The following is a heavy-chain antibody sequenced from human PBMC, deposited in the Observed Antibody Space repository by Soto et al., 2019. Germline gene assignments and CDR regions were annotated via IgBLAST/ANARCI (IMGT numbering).Heavy chain of an antibody. V-gene: IGHV4-31*03. J-gene: IGHJ4*02. CDR3: ARVPTYYYDSSGHRSYYFDY. D-gene: IGHD3-22*01. CDR1: GGSISSGGYY. Sequence: PSETLSLTCTVSGGSISSGGYYWSWIRQHPGKGLEWIGYIYYSGSTYYNPSLKSRVTISVDTSKNQFSLKLSSVTAADTAVYYCARVPTYYYDSSGHRSYYFDYWGQGTLVTVSS. CDR2: IYYSGST.